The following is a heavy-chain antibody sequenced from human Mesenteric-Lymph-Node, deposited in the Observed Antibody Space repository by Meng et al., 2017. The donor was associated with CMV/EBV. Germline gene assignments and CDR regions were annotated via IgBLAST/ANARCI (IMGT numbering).Heavy chain of an antibody. CDR1: FTSYG. CDR2: ISAYNGNT. D-gene: IGHD5-12*01. V-gene: IGHV1-18*01. CDR3: ARELRGYSGYGTSYYFDY. J-gene: IGHJ4*02. Sequence: FTSYGISWVRQAPGQGLEWMGWISAYNGNTNYAQKLQGRVTMTTDTSTSTAYMELRSLRSDDTAVYYCARELRGYSGYGTSYYFDYWGQGTLVTVSS.